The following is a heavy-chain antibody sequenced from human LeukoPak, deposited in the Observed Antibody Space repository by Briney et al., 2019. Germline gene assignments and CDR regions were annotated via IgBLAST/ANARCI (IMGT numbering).Heavy chain of an antibody. D-gene: IGHD4-17*01. CDR3: ARERRYGDYVPYYMDV. V-gene: IGHV1-69*05. CDR1: GGTFSSYA. Sequence: SVKVSCKASGGTFSSYAISWVRQAPGQGLEWMGRIIPIFGTANYAQKFQGRVTITTDESASTAYMELSSLRSEDTAVYYCARERRYGDYVPYYMDVWGKGTTVTVSS. J-gene: IGHJ6*03. CDR2: IIPIFGTA.